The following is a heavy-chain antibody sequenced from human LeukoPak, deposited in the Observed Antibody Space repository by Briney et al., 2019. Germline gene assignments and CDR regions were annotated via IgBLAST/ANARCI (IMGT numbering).Heavy chain of an antibody. CDR1: GYSISSGYY. Sequence: PSETLSLTCAVSGYSISSGYYWGWIRQPPGKGLEWIESIYHSGSTYYNPSLKSRVTISVDTSKNQFSLKLSSVTAADTAVYYCARRDYDFWSGPANNFDYWGQGTLVTVSS. CDR2: IYHSGST. J-gene: IGHJ4*02. V-gene: IGHV4-38-2*01. CDR3: ARRDYDFWSGPANNFDY. D-gene: IGHD3-3*01.